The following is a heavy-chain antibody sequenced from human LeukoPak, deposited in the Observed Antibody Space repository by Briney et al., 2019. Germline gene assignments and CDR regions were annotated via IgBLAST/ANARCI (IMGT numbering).Heavy chain of an antibody. CDR2: ISGSGGST. Sequence: PGGSLRLSCAASGFTVSSNYMSWVRQAPGKGLEWVSGISGSGGSTYYADSVKGRFTISRDNSKNRLYLQMNSLRAEDTAVYYCAKLTGDRALFDYWGQGTLVTVSS. CDR1: GFTVSSNY. V-gene: IGHV3-23*01. J-gene: IGHJ4*02. CDR3: AKLTGDRALFDY. D-gene: IGHD7-27*01.